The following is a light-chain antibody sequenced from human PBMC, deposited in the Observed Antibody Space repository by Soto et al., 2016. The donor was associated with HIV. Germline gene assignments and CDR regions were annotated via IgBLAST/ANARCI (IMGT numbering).Light chain of an antibody. CDR3: QVWDSSSDHWV. CDR1: NIGSKS. V-gene: IGLV3-21*03. CDR2: DDR. Sequence: SYVLTQPPSVSVAPGKTANITCGGDNIGSKSVHWYQQKPGQAPVLVVYDDRDRPSGIPERFSGSNSGNTATLTISRVEIGDEADYYCQVWDSSSDHWVFGGGTKLTVL. J-gene: IGLJ3*02.